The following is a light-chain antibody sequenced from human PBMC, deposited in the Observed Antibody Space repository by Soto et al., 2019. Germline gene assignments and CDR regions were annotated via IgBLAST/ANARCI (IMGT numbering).Light chain of an antibody. J-gene: IGKJ4*01. V-gene: IGKV1-9*01. CDR2: AAS. CDR3: QQVNSHPLS. CDR1: QGIGTY. Sequence: DIQLTQSSSFLSASVGDRVTITCRASQGIGTYVAWYQQKPGTAPNLLIYAASTLQSGVTSRFSGSGSGTEFTLTISSLQAEDFATYYCQQVNSHPLSFGGGPKV.